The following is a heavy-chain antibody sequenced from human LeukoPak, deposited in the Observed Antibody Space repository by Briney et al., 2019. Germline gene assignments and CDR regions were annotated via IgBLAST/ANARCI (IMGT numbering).Heavy chain of an antibody. J-gene: IGHJ4*02. D-gene: IGHD3-22*01. CDR3: ATNLENYYDRRGDY. Sequence: RGSLRLSCAASGFTFSSYAMSWVRQAPGKGLEGVSAISGSGGSTYYADSVNGRFTISSDNSKNTLYLQMNSLRAEDTAVHYCATNLENYYDRRGDYWDKGPLDTVSS. CDR2: ISGSGGST. V-gene: IGHV3-23*01. CDR1: GFTFSSYA.